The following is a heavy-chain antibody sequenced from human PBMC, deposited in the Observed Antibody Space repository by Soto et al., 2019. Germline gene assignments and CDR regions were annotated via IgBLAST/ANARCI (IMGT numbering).Heavy chain of an antibody. D-gene: IGHD6-6*01. CDR3: ARVLEYSSSWVDY. CDR2: ISSSSSYI. CDR1: GFTFSSYS. V-gene: IGHV3-21*01. Sequence: GGSLRLSCAASGFTFSSYSMNWVRQAPGKGLEWVSSISSSSSYIYYADSVKGRFTISRDNAKNSLYLQMNSLRAEDTAVYYCARVLEYSSSWVDYWGQGTLVTVSS. J-gene: IGHJ4*02.